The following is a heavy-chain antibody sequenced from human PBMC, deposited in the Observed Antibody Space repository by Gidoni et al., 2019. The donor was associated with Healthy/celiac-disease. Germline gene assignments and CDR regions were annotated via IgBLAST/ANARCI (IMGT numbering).Heavy chain of an antibody. D-gene: IGHD5-18*01. CDR2: IIPIFGTA. V-gene: IGHV1-69*01. CDR3: ARGGIQLRFSSGAFDI. Sequence: APGQGLEWMGGIIPIFGTANYAQKFQGRVTITADESTSTAYMELSSLRSEDTAVYYCARGGIQLRFSSGAFDIWGQGTMVTVSS. J-gene: IGHJ3*02.